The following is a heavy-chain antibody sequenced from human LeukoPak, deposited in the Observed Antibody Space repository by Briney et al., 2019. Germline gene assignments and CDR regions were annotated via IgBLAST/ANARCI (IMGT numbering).Heavy chain of an antibody. CDR2: LFDSVNT. CDR3: ATIKRGSIFGYFDF. V-gene: IGHV4-59*11. J-gene: IGHJ4*02. Sequence: SEALSLTCTVSGGSISSHYWSWIRQPPGKGLEWIAYLFDSVNTKDNPSLQSRLTLSADTSKNQFSLRLSSVTAADTAVYYCATIKRGSIFGYFDFWGQGIKVTVSS. D-gene: IGHD5-18*01. CDR1: GGSISSHY.